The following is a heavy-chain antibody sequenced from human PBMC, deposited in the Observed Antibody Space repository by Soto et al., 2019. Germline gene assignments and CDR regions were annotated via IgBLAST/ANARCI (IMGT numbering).Heavy chain of an antibody. V-gene: IGHV1-69*06. CDR2: NIPIFGTA. CDR1: GGTFSSYA. CDR3: AREQHLELSWGGAFDI. Sequence: QVQLVQSGAEVKKPGSSVKVSCKASGGTFSSYAISWVRQAPGQALEWMGRNIPIFGTANYAQKFQGRVTITADKSTSTADMELSSLRSEDTAVYYCAREQHLELSWGGAFDIWGQGTMVTVSS. J-gene: IGHJ3*02. D-gene: IGHD3-10*01.